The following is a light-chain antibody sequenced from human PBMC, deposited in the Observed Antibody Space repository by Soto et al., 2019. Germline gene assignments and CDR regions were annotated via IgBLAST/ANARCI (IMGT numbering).Light chain of an antibody. V-gene: IGKV1-39*01. CDR1: QSTNSY. Sequence: VQMTSSPYSLTASVGDSGTISCLAIQSTNSYLYLDQQQPGKAPTPLIYAASSLQSGVPSRFSGSGSGTDFTLTISSLQPEDVATYFCQQSYSTPRGFTFGPGTKVDIK. CDR2: AAS. J-gene: IGKJ3*01. CDR3: QQSYSTPRGFT.